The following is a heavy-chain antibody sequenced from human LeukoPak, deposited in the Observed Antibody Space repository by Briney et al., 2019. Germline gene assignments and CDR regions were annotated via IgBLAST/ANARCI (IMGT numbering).Heavy chain of an antibody. CDR2: FYSVGST. J-gene: IGHJ3*02. CDR3: AREDCSGGSCYSLSLTPVFHVFDI. D-gene: IGHD2-15*01. Sequence: GGSLRLSCAASGFTVSSNYMSWVRQAPGKGLEWFSLFYSVGSTYYADSVKGRFTISRDNSKNTLYLQMNSLRAEDTAVYYCAREDCSGGSCYSLSLTPVFHVFDIWGQGTMVTVSP. CDR1: GFTVSSNY. V-gene: IGHV3-53*01.